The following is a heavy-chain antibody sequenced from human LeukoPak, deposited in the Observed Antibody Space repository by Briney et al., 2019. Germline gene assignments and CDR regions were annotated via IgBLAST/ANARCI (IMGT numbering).Heavy chain of an antibody. CDR2: IYYSGST. D-gene: IGHD1-26*01. CDR3: ARQLGSYYPFDY. V-gene: IGHV4-39*01. J-gene: IGHJ4*02. Sequence: NPSETLSLTCTVSGGSTSSSSYYWGWIRQPPGKGLEWIGSIYYSGSTYYNPSLKSRVTISVDTSKNQFSLKLSSVTAADTAVYYCARQLGSYYPFDYWGQGTLVTVSS. CDR1: GGSTSSSSYY.